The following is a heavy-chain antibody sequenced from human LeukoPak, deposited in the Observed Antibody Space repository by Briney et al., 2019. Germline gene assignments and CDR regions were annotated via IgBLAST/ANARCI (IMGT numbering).Heavy chain of an antibody. CDR1: GGSISNYF. CDR2: IYSSGST. V-gene: IGHV4-59*08. CDR3: ARRPTGDPKFDY. J-gene: IGHJ4*02. D-gene: IGHD7-27*01. Sequence: SETLSLTYSVSGGSISNYFWTWTRQPPGKGLEWIGYIYSSGSTYYNPSLKSRVTISVDTSKNRFSLKLSTVTAADTAVYYCARRPTGDPKFDYWGQGTLVTVSS.